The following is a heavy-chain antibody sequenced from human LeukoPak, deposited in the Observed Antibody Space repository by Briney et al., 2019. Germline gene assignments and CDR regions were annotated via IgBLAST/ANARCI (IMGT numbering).Heavy chain of an antibody. Sequence: GGSLRLSCAASGFTFSSYWMSWVRQAPGKGLGWVANIKQDGSEKYHVDSVKGRFTISRDNAKNSLDLQMNSLRVEDTAVYYCAKHYDFWSGYGSNWFDPWGQGTLVTVSS. CDR1: GFTFSSYW. J-gene: IGHJ5*02. D-gene: IGHD3-3*01. CDR2: IKQDGSEK. CDR3: AKHYDFWSGYGSNWFDP. V-gene: IGHV3-7*01.